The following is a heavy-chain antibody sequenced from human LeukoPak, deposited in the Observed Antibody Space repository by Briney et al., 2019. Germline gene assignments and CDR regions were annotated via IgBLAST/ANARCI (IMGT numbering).Heavy chain of an antibody. V-gene: IGHV3-30*03. Sequence: GGSLRLSCAASGFTFSSYGMHWIRQAPGKGLEWVAVISYDGSNKYYADSVKGRFTISRDNSKNTLYLQMNSLRAEDTAVYYCAREDIVVVPAARASTLDYWGQGTLVTVSS. J-gene: IGHJ4*02. CDR2: ISYDGSNK. CDR1: GFTFSSYG. CDR3: AREDIVVVPAARASTLDY. D-gene: IGHD2-2*01.